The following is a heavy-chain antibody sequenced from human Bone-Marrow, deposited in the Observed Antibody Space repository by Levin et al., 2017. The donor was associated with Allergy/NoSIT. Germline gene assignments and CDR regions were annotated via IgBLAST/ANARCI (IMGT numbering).Heavy chain of an antibody. CDR2: IYYSGST. CDR1: GGSISSYY. D-gene: IGHD3-3*01. Sequence: PSETLSLTCTVSGGSISSYYWSWIRQPPGKGLEWIGYIYYSGSTNYNPSLKSRVTISVDTSKNQFSLKLSSVTAADTAVYYCARESTIFGVVILDYWGQGTLVTVSS. V-gene: IGHV4-59*01. CDR3: ARESTIFGVVILDY. J-gene: IGHJ4*02.